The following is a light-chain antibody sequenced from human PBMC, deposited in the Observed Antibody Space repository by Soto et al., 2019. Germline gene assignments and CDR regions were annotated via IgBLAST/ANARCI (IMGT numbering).Light chain of an antibody. V-gene: IGLV2-23*02. Sequence: QAVLTQPASVSGCPGQSITISCAGTSRDIGSYDLVSWYQRHPGKVPKLIISDVNKRPSGVSDRCSGSKSGNTASLTISGLQAEDEAEYYCCSYAGRTNTYVLGTGTKVTVL. J-gene: IGLJ1*01. CDR2: DVN. CDR1: SRDIGSYDL. CDR3: CSYAGRTNTYV.